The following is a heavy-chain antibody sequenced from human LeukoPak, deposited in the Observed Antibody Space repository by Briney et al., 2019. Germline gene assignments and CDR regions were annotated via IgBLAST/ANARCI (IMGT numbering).Heavy chain of an antibody. J-gene: IGHJ5*02. CDR1: GGSISSSSYY. V-gene: IGHV4-39*01. Sequence: PSETLSLTCTVSGGSISSSSYYWGWIRQPPGKGLERIGSIYYSGSTYYNPSLKSRVTISVDTSKNQFSLKLSSVTAADTAVYYCARLVPYYDFWSGSGGWFDPWGQGTPVTVSS. D-gene: IGHD3-3*01. CDR2: IYYSGST. CDR3: ARLVPYYDFWSGSGGWFDP.